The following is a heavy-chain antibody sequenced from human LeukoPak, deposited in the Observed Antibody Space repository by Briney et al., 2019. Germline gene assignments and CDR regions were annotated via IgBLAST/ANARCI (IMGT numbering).Heavy chain of an antibody. Sequence: ASVKVSCKASGYTFTSYAMNWVRQAPGQGLEWMGWINTSTGNPTYAQGFTGRFVFSLDTSVSTAYLQISSLKAEDTAVYYCARNSRTIPIVPYYYYYYGMDVWGQGTTVTVSS. CDR1: GYTFTSYA. CDR3: ARNSRTIPIVPYYYYYYGMDV. J-gene: IGHJ6*02. V-gene: IGHV7-4-1*02. CDR2: INTSTGNP. D-gene: IGHD2-21*01.